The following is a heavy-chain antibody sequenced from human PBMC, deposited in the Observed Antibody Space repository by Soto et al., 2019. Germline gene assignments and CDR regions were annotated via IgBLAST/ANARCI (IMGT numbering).Heavy chain of an antibody. V-gene: IGHV3-23*01. CDR1: GFTFSNYA. CDR3: AKAYFVWSSEQPYYFDY. CDR2: ISGSGGRS. J-gene: IGHJ4*02. D-gene: IGHD3-16*01. Sequence: EVQLLDSGGGLVQPGGSLRLSCAASGFTFSNYAMTWVRQGPGKGLEWGPGISGSGGRSYYADSVKGRFTISRDNSKSTLYLQMNSLRAEDTAVYYCAKAYFVWSSEQPYYFDYWGQGTLVTVSS.